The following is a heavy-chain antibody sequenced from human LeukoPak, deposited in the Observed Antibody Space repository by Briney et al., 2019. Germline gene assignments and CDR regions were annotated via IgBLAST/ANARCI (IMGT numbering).Heavy chain of an antibody. Sequence: ASVKVSFTASGYNLATYGIGRVRQAPGQGLEWMGWISFYNGHTKYTQKFQGRVTMTTDTSTSTAYMELRSLRSDDTAVYYCAREYCSSTSFYGGDYWGQGTLVTVSS. CDR3: AREYCSSTSFYGGDY. J-gene: IGHJ4*02. CDR1: GYNLATYG. V-gene: IGHV1-18*01. D-gene: IGHD2-2*01. CDR2: ISFYNGHT.